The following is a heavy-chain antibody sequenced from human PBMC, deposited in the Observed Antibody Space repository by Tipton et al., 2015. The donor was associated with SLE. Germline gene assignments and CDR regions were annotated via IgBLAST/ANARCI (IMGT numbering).Heavy chain of an antibody. Sequence: TLSLTCTVSGGSFSGHYWSWIRQPPGKGLEWIGEINHTGSTNYNPSLKSRVTISEDTSKSEFSLNLRSVTAADTAVYYCARGSYYMDVWDKGTTVTVSS. CDR2: INHTGST. CDR1: GGSFSGHY. V-gene: IGHV4-34*01. CDR3: ARGSYYMDV. J-gene: IGHJ6*03.